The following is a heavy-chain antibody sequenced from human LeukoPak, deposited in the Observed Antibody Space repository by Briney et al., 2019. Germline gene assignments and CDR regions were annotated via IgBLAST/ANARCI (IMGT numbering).Heavy chain of an antibody. CDR2: IFYRGSI. J-gene: IGHJ3*02. Sequence: SETLSLTYTVSGGSISNYYWSWIRQPPGKGLEWIGYIFYRGSIDYSPSLQSRVTISVDTSKNHLSLRLTSVTAADTAVYFCARGVVLGQDDAFDIWGRGTMVTVSS. D-gene: IGHD3/OR15-3a*01. CDR3: ARGVVLGQDDAFDI. CDR1: GGSISNYY. V-gene: IGHV4-59*12.